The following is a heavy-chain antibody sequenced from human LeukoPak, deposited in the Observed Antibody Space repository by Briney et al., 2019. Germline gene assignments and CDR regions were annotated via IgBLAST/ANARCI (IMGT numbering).Heavy chain of an antibody. J-gene: IGHJ4*02. V-gene: IGHV3-23*01. Sequence: GGSLRLSCAASGFTFSSYAMSWVRQAPGKGLEWISAISGSGGGTYYADSVKGRFTISRDNSENTLYLQMNSLRAEDTAVYYCAKLRGYSGYDGVSYWGQGTLVAVSS. CDR3: AKLRGYSGYDGVSY. CDR2: ISGSGGGT. D-gene: IGHD5-12*01. CDR1: GFTFSSYA.